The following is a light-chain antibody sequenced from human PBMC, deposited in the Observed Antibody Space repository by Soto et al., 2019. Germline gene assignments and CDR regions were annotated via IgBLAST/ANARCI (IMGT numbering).Light chain of an antibody. J-gene: IGLJ1*01. CDR1: SAIGNYNI. CDR3: VSYAGSRTYV. Sequence: QSVVTQPASVSGSPGQSVTISCSGSAIGNYNIVSWYQHLPGRATKLLIFEVTMRPSGISDRFSGSKSVSTASLTISGLQAEDEGDYYCVSYAGSRTYVFWSGTKVTVL. CDR2: EVT. V-gene: IGLV2-23*02.